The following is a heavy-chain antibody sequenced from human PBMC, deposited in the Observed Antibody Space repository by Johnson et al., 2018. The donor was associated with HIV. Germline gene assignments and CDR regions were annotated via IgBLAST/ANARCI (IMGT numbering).Heavy chain of an antibody. J-gene: IGHJ3*02. Sequence: QVQVVESGGGVVQPGRSLRLSCAASGFTFSSYGMHWVRQVPGKGLEWVSVIYSGGSTYYEDSVKGSFTISRDNSKNTLYLQMNSLRAEDTAVYYCATDTVGGRYYDAFDIWGQGTMVTVSS. CDR3: ATDTVGGRYYDAFDI. CDR1: GFTFSSYG. D-gene: IGHD3-16*01. CDR2: IYSGGST. V-gene: IGHV3-NL1*01.